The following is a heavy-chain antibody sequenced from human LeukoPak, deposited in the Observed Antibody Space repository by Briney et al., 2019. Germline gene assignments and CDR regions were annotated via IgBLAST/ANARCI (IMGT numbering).Heavy chain of an antibody. Sequence: PGGSLRLSCAASGFTFDDYGMSWVRQAPGKGLEWVSGISGSGGSTYYADSVKGRFTIFRDNSKNTLYLQMNSLRAEDTAVYHCANGWSPDYWGRGTLVTVSS. D-gene: IGHD2-15*01. CDR3: ANGWSPDY. V-gene: IGHV3-23*01. J-gene: IGHJ4*02. CDR2: ISGSGGST. CDR1: GFTFDDYG.